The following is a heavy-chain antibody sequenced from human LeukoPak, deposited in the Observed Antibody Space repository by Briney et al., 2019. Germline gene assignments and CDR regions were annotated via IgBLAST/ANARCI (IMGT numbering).Heavy chain of an antibody. CDR1: GFTFSSYG. V-gene: IGHV3-30*02. Sequence: GGSLRLSCAASGFTFSSYGMHWVRQAQGKGLEWVAFIRYDGSNKYYADSVKGRFTISRDSSKNTLYLQMNSLRAEDTAVYYCAKDQARRQLGYYYYMDVWGKGTTVTVSS. CDR2: IRYDGSNK. CDR3: AKDQARRQLGYYYYMDV. J-gene: IGHJ6*03. D-gene: IGHD6-13*01.